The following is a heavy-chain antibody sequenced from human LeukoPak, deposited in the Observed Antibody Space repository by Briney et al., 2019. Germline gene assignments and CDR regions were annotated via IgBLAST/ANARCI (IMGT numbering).Heavy chain of an antibody. CDR2: ISDTGNTI. J-gene: IGHJ6*03. CDR1: GFTFSDYY. CDR3: ARGGYFYYYMDV. Sequence: PGGSLRLSCAASGFTFSDYYMSWIRQAPGKGLEWVSCISDTGNTIYYADSVKGRFTISRDNAKNSLYLQMNSLRAEDTAVYYCARGGYFYYYMDVWGKGTTVTVSS. V-gene: IGHV3-11*01.